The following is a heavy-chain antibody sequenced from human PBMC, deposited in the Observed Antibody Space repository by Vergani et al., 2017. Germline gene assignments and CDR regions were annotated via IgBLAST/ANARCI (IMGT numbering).Heavy chain of an antibody. CDR1: GFTFSSYG. J-gene: IGHJ4*02. CDR2: IRYDGSNK. D-gene: IGHD3-10*01. V-gene: IGHV3-30*02. Sequence: QVQLVESGGGVVQPGGSLRLSCAASGFTFSSYGMHWVRQAPGKGLEWVACIRYDGSNKYYADSVKGRFTISRDNSKNTLYLQMNSLRAVDTAAYYCAKDRSDGSGGYYGPGCFDYWGQGTLVTVSS. CDR3: AKDRSDGSGGYYGPGCFDY.